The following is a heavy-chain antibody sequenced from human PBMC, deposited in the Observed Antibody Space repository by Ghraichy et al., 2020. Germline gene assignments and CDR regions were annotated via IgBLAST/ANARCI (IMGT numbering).Heavy chain of an antibody. CDR2: IRARSNSETR. J-gene: IGHJ4*02. CDR3: ARRRAAFYYLVD. Sequence: GGSLRLSCAASGVSLSDYYMDWVRQAPGKGLEWVGRIRARSNSETREYAASVKGRFTISRDDSKNLLYLQMNSLRTEDTAVYFCARRRAAFYYLVDWGQGTLVTVSS. V-gene: IGHV3-72*01. CDR1: GVSLSDYY. D-gene: IGHD2-15*01.